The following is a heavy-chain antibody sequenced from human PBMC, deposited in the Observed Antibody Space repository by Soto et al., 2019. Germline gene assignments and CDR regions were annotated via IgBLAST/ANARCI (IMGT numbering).Heavy chain of an antibody. V-gene: IGHV4-31*03. CDR3: ARDPSDYGHYLDY. CDR1: GGSISGGGYY. D-gene: IGHD4-17*01. Sequence: SETLSLTCTVSGGSISGGGYYWSWIRQHPGKGLEWIGYIYYSGSTYYNPSLKSRVTISVDTSKNQFSLKLSSVTAADTAVYYCARDPSDYGHYLDYWGQGTLVTVSS. J-gene: IGHJ4*02. CDR2: IYYSGST.